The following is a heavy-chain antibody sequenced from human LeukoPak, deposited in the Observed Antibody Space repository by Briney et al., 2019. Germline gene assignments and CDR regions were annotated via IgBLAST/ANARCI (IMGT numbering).Heavy chain of an antibody. J-gene: IGHJ4*02. CDR1: GGSISSYY. Sequence: SETLSLTCTVSGGSISSYYWSWIRQPPGKGLEWIGYIYYSGSTNYNPSLKSRVTISVDTSKNQFSLKLSSVTAADTAVYYCASGFYDFWRGYYLDYWGQGTLVTVSS. CDR2: IYYSGST. D-gene: IGHD3-3*01. V-gene: IGHV4-59*01. CDR3: ASGFYDFWRGYYLDY.